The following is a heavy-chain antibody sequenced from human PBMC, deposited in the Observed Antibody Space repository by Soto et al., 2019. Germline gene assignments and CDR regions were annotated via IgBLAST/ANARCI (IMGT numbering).Heavy chain of an antibody. Sequence: SVKVSCKASGFTFSNSAVQWVRQARGQRLEWIGWIVVGGGNTNYAPQFQERVTITRDMSTSTGYMELSSLSSEDTAMYYCAAELYTYGRCCAFDIWAQGTMVSV. CDR1: GFTFSNSA. CDR2: IVVGGGNT. D-gene: IGHD2-8*01. V-gene: IGHV1-58*01. J-gene: IGHJ3*02. CDR3: AAELYTYGRCCAFDI.